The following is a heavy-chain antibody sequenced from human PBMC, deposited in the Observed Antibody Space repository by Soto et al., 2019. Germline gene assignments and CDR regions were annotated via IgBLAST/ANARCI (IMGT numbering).Heavy chain of an antibody. CDR2: ISGSGGST. D-gene: IGHD3-3*01. J-gene: IGHJ4*02. CDR1: GFTFSSYA. Sequence: EVQLLESGGGLVQPGGSLRLSCAASGFTFSSYAMSWVRQAPGKGLEWVSAISGSGGSTYYADSVKGRFTIFRDNSKNTLYLQMNSLRAEDTAVYYCAKTTIFGVVITRGREIDYWGQGTLVTVSS. V-gene: IGHV3-23*01. CDR3: AKTTIFGVVITRGREIDY.